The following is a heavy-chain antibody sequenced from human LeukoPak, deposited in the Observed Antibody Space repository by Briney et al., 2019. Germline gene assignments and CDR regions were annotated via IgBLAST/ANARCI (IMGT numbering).Heavy chain of an antibody. Sequence: GESLKISCAASAFTFSSYTMNWVRQAPGKGLEWVSSISSSSSYIYYADSVKGRFTISRGNAKNALYLQMNSLRAEDTAVYYCARDTPPPDYYGSGSYRGYFDYWGQGTLVTVSS. J-gene: IGHJ4*02. D-gene: IGHD3-10*01. V-gene: IGHV3-21*01. CDR1: AFTFSSYT. CDR3: ARDTPPPDYYGSGSYRGYFDY. CDR2: ISSSSSYI.